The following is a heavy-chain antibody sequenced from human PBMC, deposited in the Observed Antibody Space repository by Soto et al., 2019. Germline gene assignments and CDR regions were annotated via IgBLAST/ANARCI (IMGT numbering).Heavy chain of an antibody. V-gene: IGHV1-46*03. Sequence: ASVKVSCKASGYTFTSYYMHWVRQAPGQGLEWMGIINPSGGSTSYAQKFQGRVTMTRDTSTSTVYMELSSLRSEDTAMYYCARGGYYYDSSLWAYFDYWGQGTLVTVSS. J-gene: IGHJ4*02. CDR2: INPSGGST. CDR3: ARGGYYYDSSLWAYFDY. D-gene: IGHD3-22*01. CDR1: GYTFTSYY.